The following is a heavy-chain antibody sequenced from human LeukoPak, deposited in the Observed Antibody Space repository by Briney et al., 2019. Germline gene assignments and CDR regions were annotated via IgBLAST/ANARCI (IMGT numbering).Heavy chain of an antibody. D-gene: IGHD2-2*01. CDR3: TKPQPGAFEI. CDR2: INTKSGAT. J-gene: IGHJ3*02. Sequence: GASVKVSCKASGYTFTDYYVHWVRQGPGQALEWMGWINTKSGATNYAPKFQGRVTMTRDTSITTAYMELNSLRSDDTALYYCTKPQPGAFEIWGQGTKVTVSS. CDR1: GYTFTDYY. V-gene: IGHV1-2*02.